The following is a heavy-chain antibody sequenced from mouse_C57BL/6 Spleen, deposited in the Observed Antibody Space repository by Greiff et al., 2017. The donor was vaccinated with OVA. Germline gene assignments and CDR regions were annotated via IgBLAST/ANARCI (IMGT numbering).Heavy chain of an antibody. CDR2: IYPRSGNT. V-gene: IGHV1-81*01. J-gene: IGHJ4*01. D-gene: IGHD3-1*01. CDR1: GYTFTSYG. CDR3: ARERAGYYAMDY. Sequence: VQLQQSGAELARPGASVKLSCKASGYTFTSYGISWVKQRTGQGLEWIGEIYPRSGNTYYNEKFKGKATLTADKSSSTAYMELRSLTSEDSAVDFCARERAGYYAMDYWGQGTSVTVSS.